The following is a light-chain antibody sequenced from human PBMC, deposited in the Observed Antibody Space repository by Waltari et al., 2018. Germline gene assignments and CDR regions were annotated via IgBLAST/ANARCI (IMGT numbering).Light chain of an antibody. CDR3: ATWDDSLNGPV. CDR1: NPNIGRTT. J-gene: IGLJ2*01. CDR2: NNF. Sequence: QSVLPQPPSASGTPRQRVTIPCSGSNPNIGRTTVNWYHQFPGAAPTLLVYNNFHRPSGVPCGFSGSKSGTSASLAILGVRPEDEADYYCATWDDSLNGPVFGGGTKLTVL. V-gene: IGLV1-44*01.